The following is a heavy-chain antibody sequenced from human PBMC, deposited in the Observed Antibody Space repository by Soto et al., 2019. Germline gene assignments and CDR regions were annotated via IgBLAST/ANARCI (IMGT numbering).Heavy chain of an antibody. CDR2: INPSGGST. V-gene: IGHV1-46*01. Sequence: ASVKVSCKASGYTFTGYYMHWVRQAPGQGLEWMGIINPSGGSTSYAQKFQGRVTMTRDTSTSTVYMELSSLRSEDTAVYYCARAGIAAQERDSWFDPWGQGTLVTVSS. CDR1: GYTFTGYY. D-gene: IGHD6-13*01. J-gene: IGHJ5*02. CDR3: ARAGIAAQERDSWFDP.